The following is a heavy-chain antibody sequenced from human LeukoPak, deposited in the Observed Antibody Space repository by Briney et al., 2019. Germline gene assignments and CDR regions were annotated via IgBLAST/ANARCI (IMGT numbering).Heavy chain of an antibody. Sequence: GGALRLSCAASGYTFSTYTMNWGPHAPAKGVEWGSYSIVRSSYMYYAKSVKGRFTIYRDNTKKSLYLQMSSLRAEDTAVYYCARDFSGYDYNFDYWGQGTLVTVSS. V-gene: IGHV3-21*05. D-gene: IGHD5-12*01. CDR2: SIVRSSYM. CDR3: ARDFSGYDYNFDY. CDR1: GYTFSTYT. J-gene: IGHJ4*02.